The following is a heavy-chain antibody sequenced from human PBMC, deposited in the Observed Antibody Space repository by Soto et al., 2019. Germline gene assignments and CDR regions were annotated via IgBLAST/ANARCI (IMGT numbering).Heavy chain of an antibody. Sequence: ASVKVSCKTSIYDINWVRQAPGQGLEWMGYMVLHRDLTGIAQRFQGRVTLTWDTPISTAYMELSGLTSEDTAVYYCATYQQGTGFTNWGQGTLVTVSS. V-gene: IGHV1-8*01. CDR3: ATYQQGTGFTN. D-gene: IGHD2-21*01. J-gene: IGHJ4*02. CDR2: MVLHRDLT. CDR1: IYD.